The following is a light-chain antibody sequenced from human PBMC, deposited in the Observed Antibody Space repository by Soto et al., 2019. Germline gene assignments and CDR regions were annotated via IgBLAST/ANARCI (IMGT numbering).Light chain of an antibody. CDR1: ESVSSN. V-gene: IGKV3-15*01. CDR3: QHYNKWPRGT. Sequence: EIVMTQSPATLSVSPGERATLSCRTSESVSSNLAWYQQKPGQAPRLLIYGASTRATGIPARFSGSGSGTELTLTISSLQSEDFAVYYCQHYNKWPRGTFGQGTKVEIK. CDR2: GAS. J-gene: IGKJ1*01.